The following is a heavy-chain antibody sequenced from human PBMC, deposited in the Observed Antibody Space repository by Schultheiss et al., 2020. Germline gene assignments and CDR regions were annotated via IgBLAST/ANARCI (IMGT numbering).Heavy chain of an antibody. D-gene: IGHD1-26*01. V-gene: IGHV3-23*01. CDR2: ISGRGGST. J-gene: IGHJ4*02. CDR1: EFTFSSYA. Sequence: GGSLRLSCAASEFTFSSYAMAWVRQAPGRGLEWVSGISGRGGSTYYADSVKGHFTISRDESQNTLYLQMDSLRAEDTAVYYCAKAVGVTAFDYWGQGTLVTVSS. CDR3: AKAVGVTAFDY.